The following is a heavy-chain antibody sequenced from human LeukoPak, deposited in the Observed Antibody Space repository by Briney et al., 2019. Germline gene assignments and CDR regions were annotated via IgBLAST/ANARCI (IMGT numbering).Heavy chain of an antibody. CDR3: ARDFTAAADFDY. Sequence: GGSLRLSCAASGFTFSRCGMNWVRQAPGKGLEWVSSISGTSTHIYYADSVKGRFTISRDNAQNSLYLQMNSLRAEDTAVYYCARDFTAAADFDYWGQGTLVTVSS. D-gene: IGHD6-13*01. CDR1: GFTFSRCG. J-gene: IGHJ4*02. CDR2: ISGTSTHI. V-gene: IGHV3-21*01.